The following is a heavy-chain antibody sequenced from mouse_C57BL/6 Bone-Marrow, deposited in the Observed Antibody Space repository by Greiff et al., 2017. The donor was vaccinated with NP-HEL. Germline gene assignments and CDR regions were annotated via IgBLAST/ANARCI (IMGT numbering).Heavy chain of an antibody. Sequence: VQLQQSGPELVKPGASVKISCKASGYAFSSSWMNWVKQRPGKGLEWIGRIYPGDGDTNYNGKFKGKATLTADKSSSTAYMQLSSLTSEDSAVYFCAREGSSGYFDYWGQGTTLTVSS. J-gene: IGHJ2*01. D-gene: IGHD3-2*02. V-gene: IGHV1-82*01. CDR3: AREGSSGYFDY. CDR2: IYPGDGDT. CDR1: GYAFSSSW.